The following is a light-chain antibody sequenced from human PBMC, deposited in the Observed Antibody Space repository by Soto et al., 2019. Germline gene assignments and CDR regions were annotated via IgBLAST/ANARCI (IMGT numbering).Light chain of an antibody. CDR3: CSYAGSYTLL. CDR1: SATIGNSNF. V-gene: IGLV2-11*01. CDR2: DVN. J-gene: IGLJ2*01. Sequence: QSALTQPRSVSGSPGQSVTISCTGTSATIGNSNFVSWSQHLPGKAPKLIIRDVNKRPSGVPDRFSGSKSGNTASLTISGLQAEDEATYYCCSYAGSYTLLFGGGTKVTVL.